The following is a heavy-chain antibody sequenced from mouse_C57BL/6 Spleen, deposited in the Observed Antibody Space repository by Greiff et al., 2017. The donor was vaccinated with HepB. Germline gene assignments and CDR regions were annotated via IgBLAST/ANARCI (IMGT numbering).Heavy chain of an antibody. J-gene: IGHJ3*01. Sequence: QVQLQQPGAELVRPGSSVKLSCKASGYTFTSYWMDWVKQRPGQGLEWIGNIYPSDSETHYNQKFKDKATLTVDKSSSTAYMQLSSLTSEDSAVYYCARKGDYDKGFAYWGQGTLVTVSA. CDR3: ARKGDYDKGFAY. V-gene: IGHV1-61*01. CDR1: GYTFTSYW. D-gene: IGHD2-4*01. CDR2: IYPSDSET.